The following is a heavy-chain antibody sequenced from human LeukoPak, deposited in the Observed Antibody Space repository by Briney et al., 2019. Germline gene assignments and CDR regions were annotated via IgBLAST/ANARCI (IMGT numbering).Heavy chain of an antibody. V-gene: IGHV3-21*01. J-gene: IGHJ4*02. CDR2: ISSSTFYK. CDR1: GFTFSDYS. Sequence: PGGSLRLSYAASGFTFSDYSMNWVRQAPGKGLEWVSSISSSTFYKFYADSVRGRFTVSRDNAQNSQYLQMNSLRAEDTAVYYCTRGGTTNSATDYWGQGTLVTVSS. D-gene: IGHD1/OR15-1a*01. CDR3: TRGGTTNSATDY.